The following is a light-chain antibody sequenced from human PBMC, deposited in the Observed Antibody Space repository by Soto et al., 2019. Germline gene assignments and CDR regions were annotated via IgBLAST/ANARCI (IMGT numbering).Light chain of an antibody. CDR2: PAS. CDR1: RNVSSW. Sequence: DIQITQSPSSVSASVGDRVTVTCRTSRNVSSWLAWYQQKPGKAPKVLIYPASSLQSGVPSRFSGSGSGTDFNLTISSLQPEDFASYYCQQASRFPPTFGQGTRLEIK. CDR3: QQASRFPPT. V-gene: IGKV1-12*01. J-gene: IGKJ5*01.